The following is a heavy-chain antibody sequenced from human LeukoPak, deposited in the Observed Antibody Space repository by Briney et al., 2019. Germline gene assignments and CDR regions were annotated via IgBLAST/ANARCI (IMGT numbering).Heavy chain of an antibody. D-gene: IGHD3-22*01. CDR2: IYASGST. CDR1: GGSISSGSYY. CDR3: ARASKQTYYYDSSGYSVWFDP. Sequence: DPSETLSLTCTVSGGSISSGSYYWSWIRQPAGKGLEWIGRIYASGSTNYNSSLKSRVTISVDMSKNQFSLKLSSVTAADTAVYYCARASKQTYYYDSSGYSVWFDPWGQGTLVTVSS. V-gene: IGHV4-61*02. J-gene: IGHJ5*02.